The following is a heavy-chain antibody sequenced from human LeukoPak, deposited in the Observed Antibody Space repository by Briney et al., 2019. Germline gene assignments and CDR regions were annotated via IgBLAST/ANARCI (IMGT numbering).Heavy chain of an antibody. D-gene: IGHD3-22*01. Sequence: GGSLRLSCAASGFTFSSYAMSWVRQAPGKGLEWVSAISGSGGSTYYADSVKGRSTISRDNSKNTLYLQMNSLRAEDTAVYYCADTYYYDSSGPPLFDYWGQGTLVTVSS. CDR1: GFTFSSYA. CDR2: ISGSGGST. J-gene: IGHJ4*02. V-gene: IGHV3-23*01. CDR3: ADTYYYDSSGPPLFDY.